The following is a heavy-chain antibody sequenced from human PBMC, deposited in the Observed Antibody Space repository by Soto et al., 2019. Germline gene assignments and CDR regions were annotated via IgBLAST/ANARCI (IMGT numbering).Heavy chain of an antibody. CDR2: IYTIGST. Sequence: ESLSLTCTVSGGSISSYYWSWIRQPAGKGLGWIGRIYTIGSTNYNPSLKSRVTMSVDTSKNQFSLKLSSVTAADTAVYYCARGSIAVAGTWGQGTLVTVSS. J-gene: IGHJ4*02. D-gene: IGHD6-19*01. V-gene: IGHV4-4*07. CDR3: ARGSIAVAGT. CDR1: GGSISSYY.